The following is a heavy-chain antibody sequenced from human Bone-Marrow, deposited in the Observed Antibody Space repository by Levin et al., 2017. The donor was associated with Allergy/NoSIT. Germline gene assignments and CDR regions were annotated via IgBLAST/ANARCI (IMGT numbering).Heavy chain of an antibody. V-gene: IGHV1-2*02. CDR3: ARSYDRSRYLNYFDT. D-gene: IGHD3-22*01. CDR1: GYTFSDYY. CDR2: SDPKTYDT. Sequence: ASVKVSCKASGYTFSDYYIHWVRQAPGQGLEWMGWSDPKTYDTNYAQKFQGRVTMTKDTSFSTAYMELGRLRSDDTATYYCARSYDRSRYLNYFDTWGQGTLVTVSS. J-gene: IGHJ5*02.